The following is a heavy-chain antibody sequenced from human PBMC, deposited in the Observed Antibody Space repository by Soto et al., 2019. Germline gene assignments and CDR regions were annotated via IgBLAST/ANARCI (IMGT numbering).Heavy chain of an antibody. CDR2: ISYDGSNK. CDR1: GFTFSSHG. V-gene: IGHV3-30*18. D-gene: IGHD6-6*01. CDR3: AKDRGTSASSVWGHYYRMYV. J-gene: IGHJ6*02. Sequence: QVQLVESGGGVVQPGKSLRLSCVASGFTFSSHGMHWVRQAPGKGLEWVAVISYDGSNKYYADSVKGRFTISRDNSNNTVYLQINSLRAEDTAVYYCAKDRGTSASSVWGHYYRMYVCGQGTTVTVSS.